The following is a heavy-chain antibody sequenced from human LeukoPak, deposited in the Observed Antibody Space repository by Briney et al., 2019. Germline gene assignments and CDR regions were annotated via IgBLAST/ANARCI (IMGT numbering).Heavy chain of an antibody. CDR2: IYYSGST. CDR1: GGSISSYY. V-gene: IGHV4-59*01. J-gene: IGHJ4*02. Sequence: SETLSLTCTVSGGSISSYYWSWIRQPPGKGLEWIGYIYYSGSTNYNPSLKSRDTISVDTSKNQFSLKLSSVTAADTAVYYCARVAAAATTFLDYWGQGALVTVSS. D-gene: IGHD6-13*01. CDR3: ARVAAAATTFLDY.